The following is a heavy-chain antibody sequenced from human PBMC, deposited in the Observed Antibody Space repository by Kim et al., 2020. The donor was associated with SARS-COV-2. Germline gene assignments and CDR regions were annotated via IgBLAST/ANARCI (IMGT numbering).Heavy chain of an antibody. J-gene: IGHJ3*02. CDR2: IYYSGST. Sequence: SETLSLTCTVSGGSISSSSYYWGWTRQPPGKGLEWIGSIYYSGSTYYNPSLKSRVTISVDTSKNQFSLKLSSVTAADTAVYYCARHPAGIDAFDIWGQGTMVTVSS. CDR1: GGSISSSSYY. V-gene: IGHV4-39*01. CDR3: ARHPAGIDAFDI.